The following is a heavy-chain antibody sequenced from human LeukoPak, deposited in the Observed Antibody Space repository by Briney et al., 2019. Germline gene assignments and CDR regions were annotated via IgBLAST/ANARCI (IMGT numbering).Heavy chain of an antibody. J-gene: IGHJ6*02. CDR3: ARGKVAPLGYYYGMDV. D-gene: IGHD2-15*01. Sequence: PSETLSLTCAVYGGSFSDYYWSWIRQPPGKGLEWIGEINHSGSTNYNPSLKSRVTISVDTSKNQFSLKLSSVTAADTAVYYCARGKVAPLGYYYGMDVWGQGTTVTVSS. V-gene: IGHV4-34*01. CDR1: GGSFSDYY. CDR2: INHSGST.